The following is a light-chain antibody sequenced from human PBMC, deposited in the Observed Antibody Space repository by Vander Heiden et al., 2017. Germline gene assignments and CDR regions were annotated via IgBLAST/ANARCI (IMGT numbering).Light chain of an antibody. CDR2: SNN. CDR1: SSNIGSNT. CDR3: AAWDDSLNGRV. Sequence: QSVLTQPPSASGTPGPRVTISCSGSSSNIGSNTVNWYQQLPGTAPKLLIYSNNHRPSGVPDRFSGSKSGTSASLAISGLQSEDEADYYCAAWDDSLNGRVFGGGTKLTVL. V-gene: IGLV1-44*01. J-gene: IGLJ3*02.